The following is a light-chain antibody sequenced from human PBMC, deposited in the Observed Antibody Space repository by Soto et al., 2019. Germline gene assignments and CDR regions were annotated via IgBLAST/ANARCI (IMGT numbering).Light chain of an antibody. V-gene: IGLV1-51*01. CDR2: DDH. CDR3: ATWDLTLSAGVL. J-gene: IGLJ2*01. Sequence: QSVLTQPPSMSAAPGQMVAISCSGTSSNIGKNSVSWYQQLPATAPKLLIYDDHQRPSGIPDRFSASKSGTSATLDITGLQPADEADYYCATWDLTLSAGVLFGGGTQLTVL. CDR1: SSNIGKNS.